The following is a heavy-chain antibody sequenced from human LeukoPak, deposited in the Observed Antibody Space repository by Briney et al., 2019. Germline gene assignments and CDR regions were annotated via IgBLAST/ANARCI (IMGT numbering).Heavy chain of an antibody. CDR2: INTNTGNP. CDR1: GYTFTGYY. J-gene: IGHJ6*03. Sequence: ASVKVSCKASGYTFTGYYMHWVRQAPGQGLEWMGWINTNTGNPTYAQGFTGRFVFSLDTSVSTAYLQVSSLKAEDTAVYYCARDRARMVYATEADYYYYMDVWGKGTTVTVSS. CDR3: ARDRARMVYATEADYYYYMDV. D-gene: IGHD2-8*01. V-gene: IGHV7-4-1*02.